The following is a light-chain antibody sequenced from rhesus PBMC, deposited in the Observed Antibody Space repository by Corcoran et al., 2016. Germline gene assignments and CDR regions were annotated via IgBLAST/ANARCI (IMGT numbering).Light chain of an antibody. V-gene: IGKV1-94*01. CDR1: QGINKE. CDR3: LQDYTTPYS. Sequence: DIQMTQSPSSLSAAVGDRVTVTCRASQGINKELSWYQQKPGKAPPLLIYAASTLQAGVSSRFSGSGSGTDYTLTLSRLQPEDVATYYGLQDYTTPYSFGQGTKVQI. J-gene: IGKJ2*01. CDR2: AAS.